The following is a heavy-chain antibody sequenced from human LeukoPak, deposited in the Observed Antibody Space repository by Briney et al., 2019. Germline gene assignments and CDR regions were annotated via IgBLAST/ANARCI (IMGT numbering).Heavy chain of an antibody. CDR2: IYYSGST. CDR1: GGSISSYY. J-gene: IGHJ4*02. Sequence: SSGTLSLTCTVSGGSISSYYWSWIRQTPRKGLDWIGYIYYSGSTNYNPSLKSRVTISVDTSKNQFSLKLSSVTAADTAVYYCARGSTAMVIFDYWGQGTLVTVSS. CDR3: ARGSTAMVIFDY. D-gene: IGHD5-18*01. V-gene: IGHV4-59*01.